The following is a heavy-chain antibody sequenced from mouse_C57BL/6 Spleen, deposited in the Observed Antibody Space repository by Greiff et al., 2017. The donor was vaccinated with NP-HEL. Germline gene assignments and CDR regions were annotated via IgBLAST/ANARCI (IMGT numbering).Heavy chain of an antibody. CDR1: GFTFSDYG. Sequence: EVHLVESGGGLVKPGGSLKLSCAASGFTFSDYGMHWVRQAPEKGLEGVAYISSGSSTIYYADTVKGRFTISRDNAKNTLFLQMTSLRSEDTAMYYCAKVLITTVVATGAYWGQGTLVTVSA. CDR2: ISSGSSTI. V-gene: IGHV5-17*01. J-gene: IGHJ3*01. CDR3: AKVLITTVVATGAY. D-gene: IGHD1-1*01.